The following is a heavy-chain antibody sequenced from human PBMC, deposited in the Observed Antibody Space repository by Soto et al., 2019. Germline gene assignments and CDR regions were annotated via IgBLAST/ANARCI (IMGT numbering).Heavy chain of an antibody. Sequence: GGSLRLCCAASGFTFSDYYMTWIRQAPGKGLEWVSYIVSGSDYTNYADSVKGRFTISRDNAKNSLFLEMNSLRADDTAIYYCARLRASTWYLGGYLDYWGLGTLVIVSS. V-gene: IGHV3-11*06. CDR2: IVSGSDYT. CDR3: ARLRASTWYLGGYLDY. CDR1: GFTFSDYY. J-gene: IGHJ4*02. D-gene: IGHD6-13*01.